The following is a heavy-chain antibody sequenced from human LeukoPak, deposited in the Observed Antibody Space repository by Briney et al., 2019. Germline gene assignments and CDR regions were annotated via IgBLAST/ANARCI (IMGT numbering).Heavy chain of an antibody. J-gene: IGHJ5*02. CDR1: GYTFTSYG. CDR2: INPNSGGT. V-gene: IGHV1-2*02. Sequence: GASVKVSCKASGYTFTSYGISWVRQAPGQGLEWMGWINPNSGGTNYAQKFQGRVTMTRDTSISTAYMELSRLRSDDTAVYYCARATRNYHWFDPWGQGTLVTVSS. CDR3: ARATRNYHWFDP. D-gene: IGHD1-7*01.